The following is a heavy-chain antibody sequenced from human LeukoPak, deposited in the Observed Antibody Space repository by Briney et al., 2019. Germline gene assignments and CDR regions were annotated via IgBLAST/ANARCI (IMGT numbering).Heavy chain of an antibody. J-gene: IGHJ6*01. CDR1: GFTFRTYS. Sequence: GGSLRLSCAASGFTFRTYSMNWVRHAPGKGLEWVSSISTTSSYFYYADSVKGRFTISRDNAKNALFLQMISLRDEDTAVYYCARVGPPSYAMDVWGQGTTVTVSS. D-gene: IGHD3-16*01. CDR2: ISTTSSYF. V-gene: IGHV3-21*01. CDR3: ARVGPPSYAMDV.